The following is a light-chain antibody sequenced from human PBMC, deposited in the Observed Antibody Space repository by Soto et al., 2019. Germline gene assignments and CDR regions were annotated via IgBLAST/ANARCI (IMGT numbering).Light chain of an antibody. CDR2: KAS. Sequence: DMPMAQSPSTLSGTIRYRFTRTCLASQTISSWLAWYQQKPGKAPKLLIYKASTLKSGVPSRFSGSGSGTEFTLTISSLQPDDFATYYCQHYNSYSAAFGQGPKVDIK. CDR1: QTISSW. V-gene: IGKV1-5*03. CDR3: QHYNSYSAA. J-gene: IGKJ1*01.